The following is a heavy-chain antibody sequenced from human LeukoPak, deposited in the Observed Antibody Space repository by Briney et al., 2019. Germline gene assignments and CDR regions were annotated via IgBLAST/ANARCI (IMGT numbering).Heavy chain of an antibody. D-gene: IGHD5-24*01. Sequence: GSLRLSCAASGFTFSNYIMHWVRQAPGKGLEWVAVISYDGDNKYYADSVKGRFTISRDNSKNTLYLQMHSLRAEDTAVYYCAKEMATIHSDFDYWGQGTLVTVSS. CDR3: AKEMATIHSDFDY. V-gene: IGHV3-30*04. CDR2: ISYDGDNK. CDR1: GFTFSNYI. J-gene: IGHJ4*02.